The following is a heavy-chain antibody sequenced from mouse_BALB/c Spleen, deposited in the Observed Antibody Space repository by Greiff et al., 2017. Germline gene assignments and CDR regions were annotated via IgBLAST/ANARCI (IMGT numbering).Heavy chain of an antibody. Sequence: EVKLVESGGGLVQPGGSLRLPCATSGFTFTDYYMSWVRQPPGKALEWLGFIRNKANGDTTEYSASVKGRFTISRANSQSILYLQINALRAEDSATYYCARDSIYDGYFYWYFDVWGEGTPVTVSA. V-gene: IGHV7-3*02. CDR2: IRNKANGDTT. D-gene: IGHD2-3*01. CDR3: ARDSIYDGYFYWYFDV. J-gene: IGHJ1*01. CDR1: GFTFTDYY.